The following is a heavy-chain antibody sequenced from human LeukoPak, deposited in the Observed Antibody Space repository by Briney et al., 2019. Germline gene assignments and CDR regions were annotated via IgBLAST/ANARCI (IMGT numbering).Heavy chain of an antibody. CDR3: AKDAFGCSGGSCYSGIPYYFDY. Sequence: GGSLRLSCAASGFTFSSYAMSWVRQAPGKGLEWVSAISGSGGSTYYADSVKGRFTISRDNSKNTLYLQMNSLRADDTAVYYCAKDAFGCSGGSCYSGIPYYFDYWGQGTLVTVSS. D-gene: IGHD2-15*01. CDR2: ISGSGGST. V-gene: IGHV3-23*01. J-gene: IGHJ4*02. CDR1: GFTFSSYA.